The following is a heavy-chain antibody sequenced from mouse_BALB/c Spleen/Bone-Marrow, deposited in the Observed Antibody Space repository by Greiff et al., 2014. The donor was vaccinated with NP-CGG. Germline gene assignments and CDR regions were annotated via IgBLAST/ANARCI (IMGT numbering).Heavy chain of an antibody. CDR2: INPYNDGT. Sequence: SGPEQVKPGASVKMSCKASGYTFTAYVMHWVKQKPGQGLEWIGYINPYNDGTNYNEKFKGKATLTSDISSGTANMELSSLTSEDSAVYYCAREGWLLRFDYWGQGTTLTVSS. V-gene: IGHV1-14*01. CDR1: GYTFTAYV. CDR3: AREGWLLRFDY. D-gene: IGHD2-3*01. J-gene: IGHJ2*01.